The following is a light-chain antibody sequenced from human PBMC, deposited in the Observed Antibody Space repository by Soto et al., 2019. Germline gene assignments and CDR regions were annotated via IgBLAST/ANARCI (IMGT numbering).Light chain of an antibody. CDR1: SSDIGGYNY. J-gene: IGLJ3*02. V-gene: IGLV2-11*01. CDR2: QVT. CDR3: SSYAGRNHLV. Sequence: QSVLTQPRSVSGSPGQSVTISCTGTSSDIGGYNYVSWYQRHPGKAPDLLIYQVTKRPSGIPDRFSGSKSGNTASLTVSGLQADDEADYYCSSYAGRNHLVFGGGTKVTVL.